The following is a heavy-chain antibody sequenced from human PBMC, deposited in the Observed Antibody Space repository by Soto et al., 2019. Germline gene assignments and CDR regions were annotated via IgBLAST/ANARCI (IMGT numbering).Heavy chain of an antibody. Sequence: QVQLQQSGPGLVKPSQTLSLTCAISGDSVSSNSAAWNWIRQSPSRGLEWLARTYYRSKWYNDSAVFVKSRITVNPDTSRNHFSLQLNSVTPEDTAVYYCARSSSRYFDFWGQGTLVTVSS. CDR2: TYYRSKWYN. J-gene: IGHJ4*02. CDR1: GDSVSSNSAA. CDR3: ARSSSRYFDF. V-gene: IGHV6-1*01.